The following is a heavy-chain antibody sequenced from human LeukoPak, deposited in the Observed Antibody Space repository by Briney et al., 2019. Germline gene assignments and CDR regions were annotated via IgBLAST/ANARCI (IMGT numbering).Heavy chain of an antibody. J-gene: IGHJ4*02. CDR2: IYSSGST. Sequence: SETLSLTCTVSGGSINSYYWSWIRQPAGRGLEWIGRIYSSGSTGYNPSLKSRVTMSLDTSKNQFSLNLSSVTAADTAVYYCSRVDIRTAFFDYWGQGTLVTVSS. V-gene: IGHV4-4*07. CDR3: SRVDIRTAFFDY. D-gene: IGHD5-12*01. CDR1: GGSINSYY.